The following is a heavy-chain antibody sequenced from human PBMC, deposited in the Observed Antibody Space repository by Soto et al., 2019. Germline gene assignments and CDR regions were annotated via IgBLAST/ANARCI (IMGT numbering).Heavy chain of an antibody. CDR2: IYWNDDK. V-gene: IGHV2-5*01. Sequence: SGPTLVNPTQTLTLTCTFSGFSLSTGGLGVGWIRQPPGKALEWLALIYWNDDKRYSPSLKSRLTITKDTSKNQVVLTMTNMDPVDTATYYCSHRGYGDYPRDNLFDPWGQGTLVTVSS. CDR1: GFSLSTGGLG. J-gene: IGHJ5*02. D-gene: IGHD4-17*01. CDR3: SHRGYGDYPRDNLFDP.